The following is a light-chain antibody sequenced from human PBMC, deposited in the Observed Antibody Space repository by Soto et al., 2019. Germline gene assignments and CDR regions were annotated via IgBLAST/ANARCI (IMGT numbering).Light chain of an antibody. CDR2: GPF. CDR1: QSVTNSF. V-gene: IGKV3-20*01. CDR3: QQYVSSPWA. Sequence: EIVLTQSPGALSLSPGESATLSCRASQSVTNSFLVWYQQKPCQAPRLLSYGPFRRATGIPDTFNGSGSGTAFTLTISRLEPEEYAVYYCQQYVSSPWAFGQGNKLQ. J-gene: IGKJ1*01.